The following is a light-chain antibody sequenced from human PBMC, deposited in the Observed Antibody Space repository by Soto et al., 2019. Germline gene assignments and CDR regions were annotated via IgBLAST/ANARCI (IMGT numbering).Light chain of an antibody. CDR1: QSVNSN. J-gene: IGKJ1*01. V-gene: IGKV3-20*01. CDR2: AAS. CDR3: QQYGSSPVT. Sequence: EIVLTQSPGTLSLSPGERATLSCRASQSVNSNLAWYQQKPGQAPRLLIYAASTRATGIPARFSGSGSGTDFTLTISSLEPEDFAVYYCQQYGSSPVTFGQGTKVDIK.